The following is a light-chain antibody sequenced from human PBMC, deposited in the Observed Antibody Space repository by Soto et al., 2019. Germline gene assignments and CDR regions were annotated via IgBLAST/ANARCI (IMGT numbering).Light chain of an antibody. J-gene: IGKJ3*01. Sequence: AFQLTQSPSSLSASVGDTVTITCRASQGIISALAWYQQKPGKPPKLLIYDASSLGSGVPSRFGGSGSGTDFTLTIDSLQPEDFATYYCQQFHVFPFTFGPGTKLEI. CDR1: QGIISA. CDR2: DAS. CDR3: QQFHVFPFT. V-gene: IGKV1-13*02.